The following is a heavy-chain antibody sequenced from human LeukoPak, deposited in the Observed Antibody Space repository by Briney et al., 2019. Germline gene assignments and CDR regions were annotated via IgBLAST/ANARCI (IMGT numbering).Heavy chain of an antibody. J-gene: IGHJ4*02. CDR3: AKSGRYYDYVWGSYRPFDY. Sequence: GGSLRLSCAASGFTFSSYAMSWVRQAPGKGLEWVSTISGSGGSTYYADSVKGRFTISRDNSKNTLYLQMNSLRAEDTAVYYCAKSGRYYDYVWGSYRPFDYWGQGTLVTVSS. V-gene: IGHV3-23*01. CDR1: GFTFSSYA. D-gene: IGHD3-16*02. CDR2: ISGSGGST.